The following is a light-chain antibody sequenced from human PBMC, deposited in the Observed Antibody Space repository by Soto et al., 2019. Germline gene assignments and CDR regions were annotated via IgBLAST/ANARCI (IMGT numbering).Light chain of an antibody. J-gene: IGKJ5*01. CDR1: QSVRRY. V-gene: IGKV3-11*01. CDR3: QHRSIWPVS. Sequence: EILLTQSPSTLSLSPGERATLSCRASQSVRRYLDWYQQKPGQAPRLLIFDASNRATGIPARFSGSGSGTDFTLTISSLEPEDFEVYYCQHRSIWPVSFGQGTRLEIK. CDR2: DAS.